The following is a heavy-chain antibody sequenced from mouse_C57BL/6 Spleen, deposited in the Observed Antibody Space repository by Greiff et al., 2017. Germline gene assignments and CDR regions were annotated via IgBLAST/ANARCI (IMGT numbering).Heavy chain of an antibody. CDR2: ISSGGDYN. Sequence: EVQLVESGEGLVKPGGSLKLSCAASGFTFSSYAMSWVRQTPEKRLEWVAYISSGGDYNYYADTVKGRFTISRDNAKTTLYLQMSSLKSEDTAMYYWKRDRTTVVDAMDYWGQGTSVTVSS. J-gene: IGHJ4*01. V-gene: IGHV5-9-1*02. D-gene: IGHD1-1*01. CDR3: KRDRTTVVDAMDY. CDR1: GFTFSSYA.